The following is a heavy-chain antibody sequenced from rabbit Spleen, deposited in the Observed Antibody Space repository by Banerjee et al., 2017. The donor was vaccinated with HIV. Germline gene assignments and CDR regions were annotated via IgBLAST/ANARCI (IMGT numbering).Heavy chain of an antibody. CDR3: ARFYAGYGDFGFAAM. CDR1: GFSFISSYW. V-gene: IGHV1S45*01. D-gene: IGHD7-1*01. Sequence: EESGGDLVKPEGSLTLTCTASGFSFISSYWICWVRQAPGKGLEWIACIDVGDSVYTHYATWTKGRITISKTSSTTVTLQMTSLTAADTATYFCARFYAGYGDFGFAAMWGPGTLVTVS. J-gene: IGHJ4*01. CDR2: IDVGDSVYT.